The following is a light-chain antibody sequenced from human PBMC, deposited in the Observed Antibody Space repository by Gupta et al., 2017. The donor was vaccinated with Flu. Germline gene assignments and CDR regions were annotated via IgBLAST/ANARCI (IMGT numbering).Light chain of an antibody. J-gene: IGKJ1*01. CDR3: QQTYSAPRT. Sequence: GDRVTITCRASQSISSYLNWYQQKPGKAPNLLIYAASSLQSGVPSRFSGSGSGTDFTLTISSLQPEDFATYYCQQTYSAPRTFGQGTKVEIK. CDR2: AAS. CDR1: QSISSY. V-gene: IGKV1-39*01.